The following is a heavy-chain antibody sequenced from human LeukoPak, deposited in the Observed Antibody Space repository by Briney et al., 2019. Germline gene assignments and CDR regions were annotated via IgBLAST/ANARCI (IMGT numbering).Heavy chain of an antibody. J-gene: IGHJ4*02. CDR1: GFTFSSYW. V-gene: IGHV3-74*01. CDR2: INTDGSST. D-gene: IGHD6-13*01. CDR3: ARGTAATAGIDY. Sequence: GGSLRLSCAVSGFTFSSYWMHWVRQAPGKGLVWVSHINTDGSSTTYGDSAKGRFTVSRDNAKNTLFLQMNSLRVEDTAVYYCARGTAATAGIDYWGQGTLVTVSS.